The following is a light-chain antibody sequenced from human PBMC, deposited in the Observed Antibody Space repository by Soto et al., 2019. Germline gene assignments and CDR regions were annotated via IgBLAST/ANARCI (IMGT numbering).Light chain of an antibody. Sequence: QSVLTQPPSVSAAPGQKVTISCSGSSSNIGNNYVSWYQQLPGTAPKLLIYENNHRPSGIPDRFSASKSGTSATLGITGLQTGDEADYYCGTWDSSLSAVVFGGGTKLTVL. V-gene: IGLV1-51*02. CDR2: ENN. CDR3: GTWDSSLSAVV. J-gene: IGLJ2*01. CDR1: SSNIGNNY.